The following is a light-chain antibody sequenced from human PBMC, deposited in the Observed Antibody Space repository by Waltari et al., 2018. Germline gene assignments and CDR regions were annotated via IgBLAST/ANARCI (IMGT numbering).Light chain of an antibody. J-gene: IGKJ2*01. Sequence: VMTQSPVSLSVTLGQVASISCKSTQSLVPVDGNTYLNWFHQRPGQSPRRLIYWVFNRDSGVPDRFSGSGSGTDFTLRISRVEAEDVGVYYCMQGTRWPYTFGQGTQLDIK. V-gene: IGKV2-30*02. CDR1: QSLVPVDGNTY. CDR2: WVF. CDR3: MQGTRWPYT.